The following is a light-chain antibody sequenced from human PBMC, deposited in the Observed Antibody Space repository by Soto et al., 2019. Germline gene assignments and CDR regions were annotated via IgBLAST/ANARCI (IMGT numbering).Light chain of an antibody. CDR1: QDLDRW. J-gene: IGKJ5*01. V-gene: IGKV1-12*01. Sequence: DIQMTQCPSSLSASVGDRVTITCRASQDLDRWLAWYQQKPGEAPKVLIYAASNLRSGVPSRFSGSGSGTDFTLTITSLQPEDIGTYYCQQTDTLPSTFGQGTRLEIK. CDR3: QQTDTLPST. CDR2: AAS.